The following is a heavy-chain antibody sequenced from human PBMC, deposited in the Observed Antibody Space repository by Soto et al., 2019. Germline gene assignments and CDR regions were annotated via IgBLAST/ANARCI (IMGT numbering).Heavy chain of an antibody. J-gene: IGHJ3*02. V-gene: IGHV3-30-3*01. Sequence: QVQLVESGGGVVQPGRSLRLSCAASGFTFSSYAMHWVRQAPGKGLEWVAVISYDGSNKYYADSVKGRFTISRDNSKNTLYLQMNSLRAEDTAVYYCAREGYQLPYRYDFDIWGQGTMVTVSS. CDR3: AREGYQLPYRYDFDI. D-gene: IGHD2-2*02. CDR1: GFTFSSYA. CDR2: ISYDGSNK.